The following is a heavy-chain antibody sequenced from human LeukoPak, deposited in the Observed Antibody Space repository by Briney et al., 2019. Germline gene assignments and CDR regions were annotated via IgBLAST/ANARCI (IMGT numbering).Heavy chain of an antibody. CDR1: GYTFTSYY. V-gene: IGHV1-46*01. D-gene: IGHD3-3*01. CDR3: ARDNYDFWSGYYRHGSYYYYYGMDV. CDR2: INPSGGST. J-gene: IGHJ6*02. Sequence: EASVKVSCKASGYTFTSYYMHWVRQAPGQGLEWMGIINPSGGSTSYAQKFQGRVTMTRDTSTSTVYMELSSLRSEDTAVYYCARDNYDFWSGYYRHGSYYYYYGMDVWGQGTTVTVPS.